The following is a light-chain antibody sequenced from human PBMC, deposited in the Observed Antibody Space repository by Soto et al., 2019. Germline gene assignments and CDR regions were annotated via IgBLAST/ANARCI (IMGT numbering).Light chain of an antibody. Sequence: QSVLTQPPSVSAAPGQTVTISCSGSFSNIGNNYVSWYQHVPGTATRLLIYESDKRPSGIPDRFSGSKSGTSATLGITGLQTGDEADYYCGTWDSSLSGYVVFGGGTKLTVL. CDR1: FSNIGNNY. V-gene: IGLV1-51*02. CDR3: GTWDSSLSGYVV. CDR2: ESD. J-gene: IGLJ2*01.